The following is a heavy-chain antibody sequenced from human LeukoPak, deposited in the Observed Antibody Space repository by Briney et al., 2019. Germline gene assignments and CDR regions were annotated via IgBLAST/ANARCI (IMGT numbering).Heavy chain of an antibody. J-gene: IGHJ4*02. V-gene: IGHV3-33*01. Sequence: GGSLRLSCAASGFTFSSYGMHWVRQAPGKGLEWVAVIWYDGSNKYYADSVKGRFTISRDNSKNTLYLQMKSLRTEDTAVYYCARTQLPIDYFDYWGQGTLVTVSS. CDR2: IWYDGSNK. CDR3: ARTQLPIDYFDY. D-gene: IGHD2-2*01. CDR1: GFTFSSYG.